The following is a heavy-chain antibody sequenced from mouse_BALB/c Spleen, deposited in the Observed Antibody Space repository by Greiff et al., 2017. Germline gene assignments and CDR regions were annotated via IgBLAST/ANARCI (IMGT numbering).Heavy chain of an antibody. D-gene: IGHD2-10*02. CDR2: INSNGGST. V-gene: IGHV5-6-3*01. CDR1: GFTFSSYG. CDR3: AREGRYGNYEAY. J-gene: IGHJ3*01. Sequence: EVMLVESGGGLVQPGGSLKLSCAASGFTFSSYGMSWVRQTPDKRLELVATINSNGGSTYYPDSVKGRFTISRDNAKNTLYLQMSSLKSEDTAMYYCAREGRYGNYEAYWGQGTLVTVSA.